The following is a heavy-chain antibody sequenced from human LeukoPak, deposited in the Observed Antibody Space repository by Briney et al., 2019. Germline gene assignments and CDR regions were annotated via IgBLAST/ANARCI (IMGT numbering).Heavy chain of an antibody. D-gene: IGHD3-10*01. V-gene: IGHV3-23*01. CDR3: AKDSGSGSYYMLGY. Sequence: GGSLRLSCAASGFTFSSYAMSWVRQAPGKGLEWVSAISGSGGSTYYADSVKGRFTISRDNSKNTLYLQMNSLRAEDTAVYYCAKDSGSGSYYMLGYWGQGTLVTVSS. J-gene: IGHJ4*02. CDR2: ISGSGGST. CDR1: GFTFSSYA.